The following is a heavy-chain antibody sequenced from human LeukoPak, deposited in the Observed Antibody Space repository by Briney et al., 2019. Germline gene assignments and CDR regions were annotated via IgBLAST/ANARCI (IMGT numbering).Heavy chain of an antibody. Sequence: GECLKISCKGSGYNFTNNWIGWVRQMPGKGLEWMGSIYPGDSDTGYSPSIQGQVTISADKSISTAYLQWSSLKASDSAMYYCASPSIYDSSGYYAVDIWGQGTMVTVSS. J-gene: IGHJ3*02. CDR3: ASPSIYDSSGYYAVDI. V-gene: IGHV5-51*01. CDR1: GYNFTNNW. CDR2: IYPGDSDT. D-gene: IGHD3-22*01.